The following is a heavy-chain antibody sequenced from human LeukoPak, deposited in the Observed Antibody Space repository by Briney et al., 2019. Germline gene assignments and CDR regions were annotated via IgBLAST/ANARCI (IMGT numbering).Heavy chain of an antibody. V-gene: IGHV3-74*01. CDR1: GFSFSGHC. J-gene: IGHJ4*02. Sequence: GGSVRLSCTASGFSFSGHCMHWARQLPGKGLVWVSRISPTGSTTSYADSVKGRLTVSRDNVKNTLYLQVNNLRAEDTAVYYCARGPNSNWSGLDFWGQGTLLTVSS. CDR3: ARGPNSNWSGLDF. CDR2: ISPTGSTT. D-gene: IGHD6-6*01.